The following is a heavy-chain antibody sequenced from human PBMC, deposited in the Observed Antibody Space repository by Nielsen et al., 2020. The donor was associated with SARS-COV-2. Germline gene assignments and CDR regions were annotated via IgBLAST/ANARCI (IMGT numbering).Heavy chain of an antibody. D-gene: IGHD1-7*01. V-gene: IGHV1-24*01. CDR2: FDPEDGET. CDR1: GYTLTELS. CDR3: ARQTTYYFDY. J-gene: IGHJ4*02. Sequence: ASVKVSCKVSGYTLTELSMHWVRQAPGKGLEWMGGFDPEDGETIYAQKFQGRVTITRDTSASTAYMELSSLRSEDTAVYYCARQTTYYFDYWGQGTLVTVSS.